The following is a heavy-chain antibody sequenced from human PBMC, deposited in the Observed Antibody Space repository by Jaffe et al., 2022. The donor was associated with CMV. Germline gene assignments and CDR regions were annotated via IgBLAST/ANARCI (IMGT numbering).Heavy chain of an antibody. CDR1: GGSISSSSYY. J-gene: IGHJ5*02. D-gene: IGHD6-13*01. CDR2: IYYSGST. Sequence: QLQLQESGPGLVKPSETLSLTCTVSGGSISSSSYYWGWIRQPPGKGLEWIGSIYYSGSTYYNPSLKSRVTISVDTSKNQFSLKLSSVTAADTAVYYCARYGSIAAAVVFSTEQGVNWFDPWGQGTLVTVSS. V-gene: IGHV4-39*01. CDR3: ARYGSIAAAVVFSTEQGVNWFDP.